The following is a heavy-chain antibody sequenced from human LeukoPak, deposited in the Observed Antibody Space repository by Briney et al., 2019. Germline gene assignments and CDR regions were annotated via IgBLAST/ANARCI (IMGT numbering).Heavy chain of an antibody. D-gene: IGHD1-26*01. CDR1: GNYW. V-gene: IGHV3-74*01. J-gene: IGHJ4*02. CDR3: ARDLGGRSGH. Sequence: GGSLRLSCAASGNYWMHWVRQAPGKGLVWVSHINGDGSWTTYADSVKGRSTIFRDNAKNTLYLQMNSLRAEDTAVYYCARDLGGRSGHWGQGTLVTVSS. CDR2: INGDGSWT.